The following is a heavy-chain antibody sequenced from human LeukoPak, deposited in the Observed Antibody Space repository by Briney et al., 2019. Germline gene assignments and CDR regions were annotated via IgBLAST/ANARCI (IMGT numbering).Heavy chain of an antibody. V-gene: IGHV4-38-2*02. CDR2: IYHSGST. Sequence: SETLSLTCAVSGYSISSGYYWGWIRPPPGKGREWIGSIYHSGSTYYNPSLKSRVTISVDTSKNQFSLKLSSVTAADTAVYYCARDFWSLAGPLLWFGELFDYWGQGTLVTVSS. CDR3: ARDFWSLAGPLLWFGELFDY. J-gene: IGHJ4*02. CDR1: GYSISSGYY. D-gene: IGHD3-10*01.